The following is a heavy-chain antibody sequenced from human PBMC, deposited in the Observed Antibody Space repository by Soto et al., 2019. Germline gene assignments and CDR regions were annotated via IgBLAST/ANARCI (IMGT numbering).Heavy chain of an antibody. CDR3: ARDPIQLWPLTYYCYGMDV. CDR1: GYTFTSYA. D-gene: IGHD5-18*01. CDR2: INAGNGNT. Sequence: QVQLVQSGAEVKKPGASVKVSCKASGYTFTSYAMHWVRQAPGQRLEWMGWINAGNGNTKYSQKFQGRVTITRDTSASTAYMELSSLRSEDTAVYYCARDPIQLWPLTYYCYGMDVWGQGTTVTVSS. V-gene: IGHV1-3*01. J-gene: IGHJ6*02.